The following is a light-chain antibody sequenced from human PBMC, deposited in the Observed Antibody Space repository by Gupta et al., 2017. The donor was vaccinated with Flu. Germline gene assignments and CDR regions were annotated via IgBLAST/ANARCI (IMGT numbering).Light chain of an antibody. J-gene: IGLJ2*01. V-gene: IGLV3-21*02. CDR3: QVWDSRSDHVV. Sequence: SYVLTQPLSVSVAPGQTARSTCGGNNIGVKSVHWYQQKPGQAPALVVYDNIDRPSGIPDRFSGSNSGSTATLTINRVEAGDEADYHCQVWDSRSDHVVFGGGTKLTVL. CDR1: NIGVKS. CDR2: DNI.